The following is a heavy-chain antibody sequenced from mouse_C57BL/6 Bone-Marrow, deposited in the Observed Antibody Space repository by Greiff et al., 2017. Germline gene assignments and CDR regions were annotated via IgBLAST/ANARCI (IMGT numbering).Heavy chain of an antibody. CDR1: GYTFTGYW. V-gene: IGHV1-9*01. CDR2: ILPGSGST. J-gene: IGHJ3*01. CDR3: AGGNFAWFAY. D-gene: IGHD2-1*01. Sequence: QVQLKQSGAELMKPGASVKLSCKATGYTFTGYWIEWVKQRPGHGLEWIGEILPGSGSTIYNEKFKGKATFTADTSSNTAYMQLSSLTTEDSAIYYCAGGNFAWFAYWGQGTLVTVSA.